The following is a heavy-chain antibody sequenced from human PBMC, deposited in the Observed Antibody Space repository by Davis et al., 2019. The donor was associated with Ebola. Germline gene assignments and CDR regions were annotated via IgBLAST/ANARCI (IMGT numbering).Heavy chain of an antibody. CDR1: GFTFSSYA. CDR2: ISGSGGST. J-gene: IGHJ4*02. D-gene: IGHD6-19*01. V-gene: IGHV3-23*01. CDR3: AKAGSGLQQWLAYYFDY. Sequence: PGGSLRLSCAASGFTFSSYAMSWVRQAPGKGLEWVSAISGSGGSTYYADSVKGRFTISRDNSKNTLYLQMNSLRAEDTAVYYCAKAGSGLQQWLAYYFDYWGQGTLVTVSS.